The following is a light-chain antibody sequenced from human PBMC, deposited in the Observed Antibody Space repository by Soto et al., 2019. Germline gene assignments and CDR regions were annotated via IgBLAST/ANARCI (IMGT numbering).Light chain of an antibody. CDR1: QSVSSN. V-gene: IGKV3-15*01. CDR2: GAS. J-gene: IGKJ4*01. CDR3: QQYNNWPLT. Sequence: ILMTLSPATLSVSQVERSTLSCRASQSVSSNLACYQQKPGQAPRLLIYGASTRATGIPARFSGSGSGTEFTLTISSLQSEDFAVYYCQQYNNWPLTFGGGTKV.